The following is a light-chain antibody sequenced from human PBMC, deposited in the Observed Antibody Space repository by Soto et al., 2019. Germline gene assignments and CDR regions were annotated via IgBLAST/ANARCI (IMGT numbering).Light chain of an antibody. V-gene: IGLV2-14*01. CDR3: SSYTSSSPVV. CDR1: SSDIGNYDF. J-gene: IGLJ2*01. CDR2: EVS. Sequence: QSALTQPASVSGSPGQSITISCTGTSSDIGNYDFVSWYQQVPGTAPKAMIYEVSSRPSGVSNRFSGSKSGNTASLTISGLQAEDEAYYYCSSYTSSSPVVFGGGTKLTVL.